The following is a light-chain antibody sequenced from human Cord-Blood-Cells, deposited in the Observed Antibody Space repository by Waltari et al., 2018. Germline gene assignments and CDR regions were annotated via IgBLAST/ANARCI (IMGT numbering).Light chain of an antibody. J-gene: IGLJ3*02. Sequence: QSALTQPASVSGSPGQSITLSSTGTGSDVGGYTYVSWYQQHPGKAPKLMIYDVSNRPSGVSNRFSGSKSGNTASLTISGLQAEDEADYYCSSYTSSSTWVFGGGTKLTVL. CDR3: SSYTSSSTWV. CDR1: GSDVGGYTY. CDR2: DVS. V-gene: IGLV2-14*03.